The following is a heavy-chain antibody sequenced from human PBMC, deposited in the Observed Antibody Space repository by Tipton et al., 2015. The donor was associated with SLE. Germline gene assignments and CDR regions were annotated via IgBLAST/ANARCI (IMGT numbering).Heavy chain of an antibody. V-gene: IGHV3-23*01. CDR3: AKVPGQTGDGLYFDY. CDR2: ISGSGGST. CDR1: GFTFSSYA. D-gene: IGHD7-27*01. J-gene: IGHJ4*02. Sequence: SLRLSCAASGFTFSSYAMSWVRQAPGKGLEWVSAISGSGGSTYYADSVKGRFTISRDNSKNTLYLQMNSLRAEDTAVYYCAKVPGQTGDGLYFDYWGQGTLVTVSS.